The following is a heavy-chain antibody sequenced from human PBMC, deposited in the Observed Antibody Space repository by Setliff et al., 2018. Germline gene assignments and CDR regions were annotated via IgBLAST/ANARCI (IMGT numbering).Heavy chain of an antibody. J-gene: IGHJ4*03. Sequence: LRLSCAASGFTFSAHYMDWLRQAPGKGLEWVANIKQDGSEKYYVDSVKGRFTISRDNAKNSLYLQMNSLRAEDTAVYYCARDNNYYDRSGYYSGHDVWGQGILVTVSS. CDR2: IKQDGSEK. CDR3: ARDNNYYDRSGYYSGHDV. V-gene: IGHV3-7*01. CDR1: GFTFSAHY. D-gene: IGHD3-22*01.